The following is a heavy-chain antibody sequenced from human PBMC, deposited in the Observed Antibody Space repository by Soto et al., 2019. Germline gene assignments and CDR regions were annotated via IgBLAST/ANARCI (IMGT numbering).Heavy chain of an antibody. D-gene: IGHD2-2*02. J-gene: IGHJ5*02. Sequence: QVQLVQSGAEVKKPGSSVKVSCKASGGTFSSYAISWVRQAPGQGLEWMGGIIPIFGTANYAQKFQGRVTITADESTSTAYMELSSLRAEDTAVYYCARDGCSSTSCYTSNWFDPWGQGTLVTGSS. V-gene: IGHV1-69*01. CDR2: IIPIFGTA. CDR1: GGTFSSYA. CDR3: ARDGCSSTSCYTSNWFDP.